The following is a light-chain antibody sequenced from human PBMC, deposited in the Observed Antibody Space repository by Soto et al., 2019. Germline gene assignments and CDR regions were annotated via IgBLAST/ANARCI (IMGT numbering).Light chain of an antibody. Sequence: QSVLTQPASVSGSLGQSITISCTGTSSDVGAYNSVSWYQQHPGKAPKLIIFEVFNRPSGASTRFSGSKSGNTASLTISGLQADDEADYYCSSYTDSSTYVFGTGTKGTVL. CDR3: SSYTDSSTYV. CDR2: EVF. V-gene: IGLV2-14*01. J-gene: IGLJ1*01. CDR1: SSDVGAYNS.